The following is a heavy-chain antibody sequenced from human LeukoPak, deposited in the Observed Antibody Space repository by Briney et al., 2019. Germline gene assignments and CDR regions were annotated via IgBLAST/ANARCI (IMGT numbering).Heavy chain of an antibody. CDR2: ISGSGGST. Sequence: PGGSLRLCCAASGFTFSSYAMSWVRQAPGKGLEWVSAISGSGGSTYYADSVKGRFTISRDNSKNTLYLQMNSLRAEDTAVYYCAKDGTSPFGYYYMDVWGKGITVTVSS. J-gene: IGHJ6*03. V-gene: IGHV3-23*01. CDR3: AKDGTSPFGYYYMDV. D-gene: IGHD2-2*01. CDR1: GFTFSSYA.